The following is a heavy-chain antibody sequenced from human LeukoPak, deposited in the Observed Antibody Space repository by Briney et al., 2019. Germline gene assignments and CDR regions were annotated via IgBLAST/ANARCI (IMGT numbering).Heavy chain of an antibody. D-gene: IGHD6-19*01. Sequence: ASVKVSCKASGYTFTGYYMHWVRQAPGQGLEWMGGIIPIFGTANYAQKFQGRVTITADKSTSTAYMELSSLRSEDTAVYYCARAAVAGTRGPFDYWGQGTLVTVSS. CDR3: ARAAVAGTRGPFDY. CDR2: IIPIFGTA. J-gene: IGHJ4*02. CDR1: GYTFTGYY. V-gene: IGHV1-69*06.